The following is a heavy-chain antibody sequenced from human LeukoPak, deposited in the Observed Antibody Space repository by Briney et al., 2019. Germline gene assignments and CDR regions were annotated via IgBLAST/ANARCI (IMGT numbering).Heavy chain of an antibody. CDR2: IKPDATEK. V-gene: IGHV3-7*01. CDR1: GFSFTTSW. J-gene: IGHJ3*02. Sequence: GGSLRLSCAASGFSFTTSWMSWVRQAPGKGLEWVANIKPDATEKHYVDSVRGRFTTSRDNAQNSLSLEMSSLRAEDTAVYYCARGVWSSRNAFDIWGQGTMVTVSS. D-gene: IGHD1-14*01. CDR3: ARGVWSSRNAFDI.